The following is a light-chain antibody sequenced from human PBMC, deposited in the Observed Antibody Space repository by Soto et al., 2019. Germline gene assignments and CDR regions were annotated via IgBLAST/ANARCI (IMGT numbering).Light chain of an antibody. V-gene: IGKV3-15*01. Sequence: EIVMTQSPVTLSVSPGERATLSCRASQSVSTNLAWYHQKPGQAPRLLIYATSTRATGIPARFSGSGSGTEFTLIISSLQSEDFAIYYCQQYNNWPYTFGQGTKLEI. J-gene: IGKJ2*01. CDR3: QQYNNWPYT. CDR2: ATS. CDR1: QSVSTN.